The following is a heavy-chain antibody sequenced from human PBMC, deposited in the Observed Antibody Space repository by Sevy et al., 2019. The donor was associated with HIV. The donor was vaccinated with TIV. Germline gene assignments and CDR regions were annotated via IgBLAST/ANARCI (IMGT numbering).Heavy chain of an antibody. D-gene: IGHD1-26*01. V-gene: IGHV3-23*01. Sequence: TYYADSVKGRFTISRDNSKNTLYLQMNSLRAEDXXVYYCAKDIGSXXXXGXXXXXXXWGQXTMVTVSS. CDR2: T. CDR3: AKDIGSXXXXGXXXXXXX. J-gene: IGHJ3*01.